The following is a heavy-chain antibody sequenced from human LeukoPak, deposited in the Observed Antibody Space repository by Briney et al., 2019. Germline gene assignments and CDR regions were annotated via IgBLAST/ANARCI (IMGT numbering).Heavy chain of an antibody. CDR3: ARLRGGYNYALGPFDY. J-gene: IGHJ4*02. V-gene: IGHV3-21*01. D-gene: IGHD5-18*01. CDR2: ISSIRNYI. CDR1: EFTFSSYS. Sequence: GGSLRLPCEASEFTFSSYSINWVRQAPGKGLEWVSSISSIRNYIYYADSVRGRFTISRDNARNSLYLQMNSLRAEDTAVYYCARLRGGYNYALGPFDYWGQGTLVTVSS.